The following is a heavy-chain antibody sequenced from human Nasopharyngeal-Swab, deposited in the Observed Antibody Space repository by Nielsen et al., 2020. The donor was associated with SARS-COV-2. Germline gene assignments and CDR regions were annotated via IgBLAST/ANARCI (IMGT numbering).Heavy chain of an antibody. J-gene: IGHJ4*02. V-gene: IGHV3-23*01. CDR3: AKGTGMTYRAIDY. D-gene: IGHD1-14*01. CDR1: GFTSSSYA. CDR2: ISRTYST. Sequence: GRSLRLSCVASGFTSSSYAMNWVRQAPGKGLEWVSAISRTYSTYYADSVRGRFTVSRDNSKNTLYLQMSSLRAEDTAVYYCAKGTGMTYRAIDYWGQGTLVTASS.